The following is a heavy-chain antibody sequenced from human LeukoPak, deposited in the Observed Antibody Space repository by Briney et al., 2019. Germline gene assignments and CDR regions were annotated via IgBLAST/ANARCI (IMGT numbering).Heavy chain of an antibody. D-gene: IGHD5-12*01. J-gene: IGHJ4*02. CDR1: GFTFSRYG. V-gene: IGHV3-30*02. CDR2: IRYDGSNK. Sequence: HGGSLRLSCAESGFTFSRYGMHWVRQAPGKGLEWVAFIRYDGSNKYYADSVKGRFTIYRDNSKKTLYLQMNSLRDEDTAVYYCAKYLFPLGYSGYDAGDYWGQGTLFTVSS. CDR3: AKYLFPLGYSGYDAGDY.